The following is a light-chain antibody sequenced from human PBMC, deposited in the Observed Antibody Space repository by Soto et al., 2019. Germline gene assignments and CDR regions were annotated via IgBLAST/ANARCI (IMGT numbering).Light chain of an antibody. V-gene: IGLV2-11*01. J-gene: IGLJ3*02. CDR1: SSSVGGYNC. Sequence: QSALTQPRSVSGSPGQSVTISCTGTSSSVGGYNCVSWYQQYPGKAPKLMIYDVNKWPSGVPDRFSGSKSGTTASLTISGLQAEDEADYYCCSYAGSYTWVFGGGTKLTVL. CDR2: DVN. CDR3: CSYAGSYTWV.